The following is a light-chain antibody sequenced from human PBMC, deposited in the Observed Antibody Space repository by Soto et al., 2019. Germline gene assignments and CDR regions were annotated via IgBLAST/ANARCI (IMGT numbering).Light chain of an antibody. CDR1: QNIATQF. V-gene: IGKV3-20*01. CDR3: HQYSSSSGYT. J-gene: IGKJ2*01. CDR2: GTS. Sequence: VLTQSPGTLSLSPGERATLSCRASQNIATQFFTWYQQRPGQAPRVLIDGTSTRATGIPDRFIGSGSGTDFTPTISRLEPEDFAVDYCHQYSSSSGYTFGQGTKLEIK.